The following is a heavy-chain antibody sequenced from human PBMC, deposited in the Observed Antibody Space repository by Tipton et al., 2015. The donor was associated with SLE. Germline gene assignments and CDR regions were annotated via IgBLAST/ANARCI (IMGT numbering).Heavy chain of an antibody. Sequence: TLSLTCTVSGGSISSYYWSWIRQPPGKGLEWIGYIYNSGSTNYNPSLKSRVTISVDTSKNQFSLKLSSVTAADTAVYYCARGVVLDWFDPWGQGTLVTVSS. CDR2: IYNSGST. CDR3: ARGVVLDWFDP. D-gene: IGHD3-22*01. V-gene: IGHV4-59*12. CDR1: GGSISSYY. J-gene: IGHJ5*02.